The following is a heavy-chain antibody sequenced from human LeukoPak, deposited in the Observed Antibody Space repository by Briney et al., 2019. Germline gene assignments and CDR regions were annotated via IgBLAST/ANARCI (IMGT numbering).Heavy chain of an antibody. J-gene: IGHJ4*02. CDR3: AKDREPTAMVLIDY. CDR1: GFTFDDYA. V-gene: IGHV3-9*01. Sequence: RAGGSLRLSCAASGFTFDDYAMHWVRQAPGKGLEWVSGISWNSGSIGYADSVKGRFTISRDNAKNSLYLQMNSLRAEDTALYYCAKDREPTAMVLIDYWGQGTLVTVSS. CDR2: ISWNSGSI. D-gene: IGHD5-18*01.